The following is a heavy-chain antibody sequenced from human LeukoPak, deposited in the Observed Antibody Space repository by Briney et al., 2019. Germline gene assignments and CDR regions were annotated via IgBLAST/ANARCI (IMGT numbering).Heavy chain of an antibody. CDR1: GFTFSNYG. Sequence: GGSLRLSCAASGFTFSNYGMNWVRQAPGKGLEWVSAISGSGGSTYYADSVKGRFTISRDNSKNTLYLQMNSLRAEDTAVYYCAKGGVGAMDYWGQGTLVTVSS. V-gene: IGHV3-23*01. CDR2: ISGSGGST. J-gene: IGHJ4*02. D-gene: IGHD1-26*01. CDR3: AKGGVGAMDY.